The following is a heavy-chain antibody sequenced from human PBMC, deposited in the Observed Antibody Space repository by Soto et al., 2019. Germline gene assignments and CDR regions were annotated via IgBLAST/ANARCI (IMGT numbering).Heavy chain of an antibody. J-gene: IGHJ6*02. Sequence: WASVKVSCKASGYTFTGYYMHWVRQAPGQGLEWMGWINPNSGGTNYAQKFQGWVTMTRDTSISTAYMELSRLRSDDTAVYYCARGYCSSTSCYENYYYYYGMDVWGQGTTVTVSS. V-gene: IGHV1-2*04. CDR3: ARGYCSSTSCYENYYYYYGMDV. D-gene: IGHD2-2*01. CDR2: INPNSGGT. CDR1: GYTFTGYY.